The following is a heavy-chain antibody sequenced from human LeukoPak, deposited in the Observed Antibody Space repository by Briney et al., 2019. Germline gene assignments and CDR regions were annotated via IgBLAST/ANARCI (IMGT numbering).Heavy chain of an antibody. CDR3: ARVAGYDFLSGYYSPFDH. J-gene: IGHJ4*02. D-gene: IGHD3-3*01. Sequence: GGSLRLSCAPSGFSFSRYWMTWVRQAPGKGLEWVANIKGDESDDHYVASVRGRFTISRDNAKRSLYLQMNNLRAEDTGVYYCARVAGYDFLSGYYSPFDHWGQGVLVIVSS. CDR2: IKGDESDD. V-gene: IGHV3-7*01. CDR1: GFSFSRYW.